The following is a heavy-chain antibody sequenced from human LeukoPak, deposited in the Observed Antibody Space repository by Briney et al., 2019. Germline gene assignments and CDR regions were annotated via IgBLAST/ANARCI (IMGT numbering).Heavy chain of an antibody. CDR1: GDSISRSTYY. CDR3: ARGGGVAGTPYNPYDY. CDR2: IYYSGST. D-gene: IGHD6-19*01. J-gene: IGHJ4*02. V-gene: IGHV4-61*05. Sequence: SETLSLTCTVSGDSISRSTYYWAWIRQPPGKGLEWIGYIYYSGSTNYNPSLKSRVTISVDTSKNQFSLKLSSVTAADTAVYYCARGGGVAGTPYNPYDYWGQGTLVTVSS.